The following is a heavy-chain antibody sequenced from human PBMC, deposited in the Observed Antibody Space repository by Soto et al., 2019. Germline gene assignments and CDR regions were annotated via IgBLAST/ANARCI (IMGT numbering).Heavy chain of an antibody. V-gene: IGHV4-34*01. D-gene: IGHD3-3*01. J-gene: IGHJ6*02. CDR2: INHSGST. CDR1: GGSFSGYY. Sequence: SETLSLTCAVYGGSFSGYYWSWIRQPPGKGLEWIGEINHSGSTNYNPSLKSRVTISVDTSKNQFSLKLSSVTAADTAVYYCARGPGYDFWSGYYTGYYYYGIDVWGQGTTVAVSS. CDR3: ARGPGYDFWSGYYTGYYYYGIDV.